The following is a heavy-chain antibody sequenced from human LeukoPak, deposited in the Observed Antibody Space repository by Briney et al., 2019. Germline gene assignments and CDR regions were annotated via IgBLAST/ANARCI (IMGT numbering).Heavy chain of an antibody. Sequence: ASVKVSCKASGYTFTSYYLHWVRQAPGQGLEWMGLINPSGSSTSNTQKFQGRVTMTRDTSTSTVYMELSSLRSEDTAVYYCATLPGGARKAAKYYFDYWGQGTLVTVSS. CDR3: ATLPGGARKAAKYYFDY. V-gene: IGHV1-46*01. CDR2: INPSGSST. D-gene: IGHD6-25*01. J-gene: IGHJ4*02. CDR1: GYTFTSYY.